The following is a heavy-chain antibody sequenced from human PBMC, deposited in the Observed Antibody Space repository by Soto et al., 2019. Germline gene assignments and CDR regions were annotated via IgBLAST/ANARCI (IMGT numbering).Heavy chain of an antibody. V-gene: IGHV1-3*01. J-gene: IGHJ4*02. CDR2: INADNGNT. CDR1: GYSFIANA. Sequence: QVQLVQSAADVNKPGASVKVSCKTSGYSFIANAVHWVRQAPGQGLEWMGWINADNGNTKYSRKMQGRLTISRDTSASTVYMELTGLTSEDTAVYFCARDDVGSAWPYWGQGTLITVSS. D-gene: IGHD6-19*01. CDR3: ARDDVGSAWPY.